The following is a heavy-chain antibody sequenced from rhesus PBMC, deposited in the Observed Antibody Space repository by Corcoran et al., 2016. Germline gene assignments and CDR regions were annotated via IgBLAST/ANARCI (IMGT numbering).Heavy chain of an antibody. Sequence: QVQLQESGPGLVKPSETLSLTCAVSGGSFSGFYWCLTPPPPGKGLEWIGYISGSSGSTDYNPSLKSRVTISTDTSKNQFSLKLSSVTAADTAVYYCARSAVGSWNYGAFDFWGQGLRVTVSS. CDR1: GGSFSGFY. D-gene: IGHD1-1*01. CDR3: ARSAVGSWNYGAFDF. CDR2: ISGSSGST. J-gene: IGHJ3*01. V-gene: IGHV4-165*01.